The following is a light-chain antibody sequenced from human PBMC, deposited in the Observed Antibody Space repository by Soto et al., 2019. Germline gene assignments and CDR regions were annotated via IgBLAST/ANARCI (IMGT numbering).Light chain of an antibody. CDR2: DAS. CDR1: QNVRSY. J-gene: IGKJ1*01. CDR3: QQSYSTPRT. V-gene: IGKV3-11*01. Sequence: EVVLTQSPATLSLSPGQGATLSCRASQNVRSYLAWFQHKPGQAPRLLIYDASHRATGVPARFSGSGSGTDFTLTISSLQPEDFATYYCQQSYSTPRTFGQGTKVDIK.